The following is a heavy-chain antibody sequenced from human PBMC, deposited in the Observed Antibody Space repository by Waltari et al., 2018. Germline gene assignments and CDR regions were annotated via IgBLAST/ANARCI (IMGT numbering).Heavy chain of an antibody. CDR3: ARGDCRSTSCYSLES. CDR1: GFTLNDFA. J-gene: IGHJ1*01. CDR2: ISSDGTNK. Sequence: QVHLVESGGGVVQSGKSLRLPCAASGFTLNDFALPWVRQAPGQGLEWVSVISSDGTNKYYADSVKGRFIISRDNSGSTLYLQMNSLRPQDTAIYYCARGDCRSTSCYSLESWGHGTLVTVS. D-gene: IGHD2-2*01. V-gene: IGHV3-30*01.